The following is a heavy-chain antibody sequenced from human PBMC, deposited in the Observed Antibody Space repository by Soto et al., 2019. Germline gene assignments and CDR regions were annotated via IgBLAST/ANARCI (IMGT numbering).Heavy chain of an antibody. J-gene: IGHJ5*02. Sequence: QVQLQQWGAGLLKPSETLSLTCAVYGGSFSGYYWSWIRQPPGKGLEWIGEINHSGSTNYNPSLKSRVTISVDTSKNQFSLKLSSVTAADTAVYYCASVRIVGATPGPWGQGTLVTVSS. D-gene: IGHD1-26*01. CDR1: GGSFSGYY. CDR3: ASVRIVGATPGP. V-gene: IGHV4-34*01. CDR2: INHSGST.